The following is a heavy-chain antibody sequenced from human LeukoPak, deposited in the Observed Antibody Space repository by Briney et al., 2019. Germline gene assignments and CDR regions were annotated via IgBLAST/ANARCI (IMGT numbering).Heavy chain of an antibody. Sequence: VASVKVSCKASGYTFTSYGISWVRQAPGQGLEWMGWISAYNGNTNYAQKLQGSVTMTTDTSTSTAYMELRSLRSDDTAVYYCARVGYIAAAGIQLSLWFDPWGQGTLVTVSS. CDR1: GYTFTSYG. CDR2: ISAYNGNT. J-gene: IGHJ5*02. CDR3: ARVGYIAAAGIQLSLWFDP. D-gene: IGHD6-13*01. V-gene: IGHV1-18*01.